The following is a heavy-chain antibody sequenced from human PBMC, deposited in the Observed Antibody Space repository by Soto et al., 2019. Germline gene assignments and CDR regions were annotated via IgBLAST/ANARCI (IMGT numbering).Heavy chain of an antibody. V-gene: IGHV3-15*01. Sequence: GGSLRLSCAASGFTFSNAWMSWVRQAPGKGLEWVGRIKSKTDGGTTDYAAPVKGRFTISRDDSKNTLYLHMNSLKTEDTAVYYCTTDLLFIYSSRRPLDYWGQGTLVTVSS. CDR2: IKSKTDGGTT. CDR3: TTDLLFIYSSRRPLDY. CDR1: GFTFSNAW. J-gene: IGHJ4*02. D-gene: IGHD6-13*01.